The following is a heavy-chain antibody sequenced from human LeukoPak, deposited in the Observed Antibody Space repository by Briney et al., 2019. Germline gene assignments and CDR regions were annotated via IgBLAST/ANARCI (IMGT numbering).Heavy chain of an antibody. J-gene: IGHJ4*02. V-gene: IGHV3-74*01. D-gene: IGHD6-19*01. Sequence: GGSLRLSCAASGFTFSKYWMLWVRQAPGKGLESVSRINTDGTVTTYADSVKGRFTVSRDNADKTMFLQMNSVRDEDTAVYYCATKQWLAPPPDSWGQGTLVTVSS. CDR2: INTDGTVT. CDR3: ATKQWLAPPPDS. CDR1: GFTFSKYW.